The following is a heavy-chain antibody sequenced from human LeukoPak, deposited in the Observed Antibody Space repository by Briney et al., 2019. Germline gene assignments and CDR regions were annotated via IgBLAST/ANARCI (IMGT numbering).Heavy chain of an antibody. CDR1: GYSFTSYW. V-gene: IGHV5-51*01. Sequence: GESLKISCKGSGYSFTSYWIGWVRQMPGKGLEWMGIIYPGDSDARYSPSFQGQVTISADKSISTAYLQWSSLKASDTAMYYCARTIYYYDSSGSHDAFDIWGQGTMVTVSS. J-gene: IGHJ3*02. CDR3: ARTIYYYDSSGSHDAFDI. D-gene: IGHD3-22*01. CDR2: IYPGDSDA.